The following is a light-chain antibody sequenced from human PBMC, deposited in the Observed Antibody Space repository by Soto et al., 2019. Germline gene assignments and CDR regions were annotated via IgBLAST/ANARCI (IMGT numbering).Light chain of an antibody. V-gene: IGLV2-8*01. Sequence: QSVLTQPPSASGSPGQSVTISCTGTSSDLGDYDYVSWYQQHPGKAPKVMIYEVNKRPSGVPDRFSGSKSGNTASLTVTGLQAEDEADYYSSSYAGSNNLIFGGGTKVTVL. CDR3: SSYAGSNNLI. J-gene: IGLJ2*01. CDR1: SSDLGDYDY. CDR2: EVN.